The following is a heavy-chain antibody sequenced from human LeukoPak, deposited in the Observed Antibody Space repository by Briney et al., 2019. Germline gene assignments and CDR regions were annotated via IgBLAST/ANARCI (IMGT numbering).Heavy chain of an antibody. J-gene: IGHJ4*02. V-gene: IGHV3-9*01. CDR2: ISWNSGSI. D-gene: IGHD6-19*01. CDR1: RFTLHHYV. Sequence: PGWALPLSCAASRFTLHHYVMHGLRPAAGKGLAGVSRISWNSGSIGYADAVKGRFTISSDDAKNSLYLLMNSLRAEDAALYYCAKDAHSSGLALMDWGQGTLVIVSS. CDR3: AKDAHSSGLALMD.